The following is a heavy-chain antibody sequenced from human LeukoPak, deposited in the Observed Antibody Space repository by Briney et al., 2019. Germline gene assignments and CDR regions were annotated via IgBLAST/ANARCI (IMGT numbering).Heavy chain of an antibody. V-gene: IGHV4-34*01. CDR2: INHSGST. Sequence: PSETLSLTCAVYGGSSSGYYWSWIRQPPGKGLEWIGEINHSGSTNYNPSLKSRVTISVDTSKNQFSLKLSSVTAADTAVYYCARGPPYSSSWYRYFQHWGQGTLVTVSS. D-gene: IGHD6-13*01. CDR1: GGSSSGYY. J-gene: IGHJ1*01. CDR3: ARGPPYSSSWYRYFQH.